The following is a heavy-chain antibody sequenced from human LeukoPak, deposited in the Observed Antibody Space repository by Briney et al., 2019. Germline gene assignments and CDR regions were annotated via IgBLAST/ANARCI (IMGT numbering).Heavy chain of an antibody. D-gene: IGHD3-22*01. CDR3: AKIPDSSGYQDIDY. Sequence: GGSLRLSCAASGFTFSSYAMSWVRQAPGKGLEWVSAISGSGGSTYYAGSVKGRFTISRDNSKNTLYLQMNSLRAEDTAVYYCAKIPDSSGYQDIDYWGQGTLVTVSS. CDR1: GFTFSSYA. J-gene: IGHJ4*02. CDR2: ISGSGGST. V-gene: IGHV3-23*01.